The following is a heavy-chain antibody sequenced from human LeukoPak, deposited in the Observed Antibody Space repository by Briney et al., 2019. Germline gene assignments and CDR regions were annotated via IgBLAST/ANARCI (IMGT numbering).Heavy chain of an antibody. D-gene: IGHD6-13*01. CDR2: IIPIFGTA. J-gene: IGHJ3*02. CDR3: ARSSIAAAATNALDI. V-gene: IGHV1-69*13. Sequence: ASVKVSCKASGGTFSSYAISWVRQAPGQGLEWMGGIIPIFGTANYAQKFQGRVTITADESTSTAYMELSSLRSEDTAVYYCARSSIAAAATNALDIWGQGTMVTVSS. CDR1: GGTFSSYA.